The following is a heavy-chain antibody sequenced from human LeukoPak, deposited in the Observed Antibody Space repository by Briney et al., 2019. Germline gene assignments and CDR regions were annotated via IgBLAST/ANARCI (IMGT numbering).Heavy chain of an antibody. D-gene: IGHD3-10*01. J-gene: IGHJ4*02. CDR3: ATHKGTYYYGSGPSPTLDY. CDR1: GYSFTSYW. V-gene: IGHV5-51*01. Sequence: GESLKISCMGSGYSFTSYWIGWVRQMPGKGLEWMGIIYPGDSDTRYSPSFQGQVTISADKSISTAYLQWSSLKASDTAMYYCATHKGTYYYGSGPSPTLDYWGQGTMVTVSS. CDR2: IYPGDSDT.